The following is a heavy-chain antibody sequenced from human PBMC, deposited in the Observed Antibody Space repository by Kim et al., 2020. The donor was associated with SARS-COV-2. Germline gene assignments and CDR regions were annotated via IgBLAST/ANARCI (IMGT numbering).Heavy chain of an antibody. D-gene: IGHD1-26*01. CDR3: ASSGVGAVGWFDP. Sequence: SETLSLTCSVSGGSIRSYYWTWIRQPPGKRLEWIGYVYCRVTISLDTSVNQFSLTLTSVTAADTAVYYCASSGVGAVGWFDPWGQGTLVTVSS. J-gene: IGHJ5*02. CDR1: GGSIRSYY. V-gene: IGHV4-59*01. CDR2: VY.